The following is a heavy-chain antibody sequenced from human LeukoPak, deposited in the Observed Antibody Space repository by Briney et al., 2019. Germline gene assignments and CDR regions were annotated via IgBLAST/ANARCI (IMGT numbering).Heavy chain of an antibody. CDR3: ARDLYGGNAFDY. Sequence: PSQTLSLTCTVPGGSISSGGYYWSWIRQPPGKGLEWIGYIYHSGSTYYNPSLKSRVTISVDRSKNQFSLKLSSVTAADTAVYYCARDLYGGNAFDYWGQGTLVTVSS. V-gene: IGHV4-30-2*01. D-gene: IGHD4-23*01. CDR1: GGSISSGGYY. J-gene: IGHJ4*02. CDR2: IYHSGST.